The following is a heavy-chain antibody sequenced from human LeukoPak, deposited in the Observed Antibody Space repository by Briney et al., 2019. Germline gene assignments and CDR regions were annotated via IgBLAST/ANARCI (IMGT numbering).Heavy chain of an antibody. CDR2: VWWDDSKQ. V-gene: IGHV3-33*01. Sequence: GRSLTLSCEVSGLVLSAYGMHWVRQAPSKGMGWVAFVWWDDSKQNYADSVKGRFSISRDKSKNTLHLQMRSLRAEDTAVYSCARESGSGYHSEVSKLWGLGTLVTVSA. CDR3: ARESGSGYHSEVSKL. CDR1: GLVLSAYG. J-gene: IGHJ4*02. D-gene: IGHD5-12*01.